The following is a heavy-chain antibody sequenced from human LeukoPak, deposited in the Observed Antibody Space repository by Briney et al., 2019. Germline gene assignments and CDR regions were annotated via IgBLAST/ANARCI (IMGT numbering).Heavy chain of an antibody. CDR3: AKGSGYADY. Sequence: GGSLGLSCAASGFTFSTYAMNWVRQAPGKGLEWVSTISVSGGNTYYADPVKGRFTISRDNSKNTLYLQMNSLRAEDTALYYCAKGSGYADYWGQGTLVTVSS. D-gene: IGHD3-22*01. V-gene: IGHV3-23*01. CDR2: ISVSGGNT. CDR1: GFTFSTYA. J-gene: IGHJ4*02.